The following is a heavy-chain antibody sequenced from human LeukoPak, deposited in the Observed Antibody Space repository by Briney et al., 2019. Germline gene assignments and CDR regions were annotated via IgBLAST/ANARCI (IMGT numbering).Heavy chain of an antibody. V-gene: IGHV3-30*03. D-gene: IGHD3-3*01. J-gene: IGHJ4*02. Sequence: GRSLRLSCAASGFTFSRYGMHWVRQAPGKGLEWVAVISYDGRNKYYADSVKGRFTISRDNAKNSLYLQMNSLRAEDTAVYYCARLREIPVFGVVTKSTSYFDYWGQGTLVTVSS. CDR3: ARLREIPVFGVVTKSTSYFDY. CDR2: ISYDGRNK. CDR1: GFTFSRYG.